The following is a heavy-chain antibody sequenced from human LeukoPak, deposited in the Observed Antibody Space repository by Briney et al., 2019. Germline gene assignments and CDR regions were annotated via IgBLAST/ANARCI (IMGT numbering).Heavy chain of an antibody. CDR3: ARDVFCSGNSCLRDAFDI. CDR1: GYTSTSYG. V-gene: IGHV1-18*01. J-gene: IGHJ3*02. Sequence: ASVKDSCKPSGYTSTSYGVSWVRQAPGQSLEWLGWISAYNGNTYYAENFQARVTMTTDTSTSTAYMELRSLKSDDTAVYYCARDVFCSGNSCLRDAFDIWGQGTKVTVSS. CDR2: ISAYNGNT. D-gene: IGHD2-15*01.